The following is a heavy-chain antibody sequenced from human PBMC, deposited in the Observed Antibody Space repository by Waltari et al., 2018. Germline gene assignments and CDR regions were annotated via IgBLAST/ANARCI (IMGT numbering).Heavy chain of an antibody. CDR3: AKDAFGNTYLDF. Sequence: QVNLVESGGGVVQPGGSMRLSCATSGLTSSTFGMHWVLPAPGKGLEWVAISWFDGSDKFYADSVRGRFTISRDNSARTLYLDMDSLRLDDTAMYYCAKDAFGNTYLDFWGQGTLVTVSS. D-gene: IGHD2-2*02. CDR2: SWFDGSDK. V-gene: IGHV3-30*02. CDR1: GLTSSTFG. J-gene: IGHJ4*02.